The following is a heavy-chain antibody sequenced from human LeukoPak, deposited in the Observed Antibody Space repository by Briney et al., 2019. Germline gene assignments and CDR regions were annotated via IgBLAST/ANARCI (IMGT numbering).Heavy chain of an antibody. D-gene: IGHD2-21*01. V-gene: IGHV4-61*02. Sequence: SETLSLTCTVSGGSFSSGSYYWSWIRQPAGKGLEWIGRIYPSGSTNYNPSLKSRVIISVDTSKNQFSLKLSSVTAADTAVYYCARGGGDWGFHQSDYWGQGTLVTVSS. CDR1: GGSFSSGSYY. J-gene: IGHJ4*02. CDR2: IYPSGST. CDR3: ARGGGDWGFHQSDY.